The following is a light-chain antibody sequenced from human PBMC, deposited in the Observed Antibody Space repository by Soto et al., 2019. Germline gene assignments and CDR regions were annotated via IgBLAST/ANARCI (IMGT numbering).Light chain of an antibody. Sequence: EIVLTQSPGTLSLSPGERATLSCRASQSVSSSYLAWYQQKPGQAPRLLIYGASSRATGIPDRFSGSGSGTDFTLTISRLEREDVAVYYCQQYGSLPTFGQGTKLKIK. V-gene: IGKV3-20*01. CDR2: GAS. CDR1: QSVSSSY. CDR3: QQYGSLPT. J-gene: IGKJ2*01.